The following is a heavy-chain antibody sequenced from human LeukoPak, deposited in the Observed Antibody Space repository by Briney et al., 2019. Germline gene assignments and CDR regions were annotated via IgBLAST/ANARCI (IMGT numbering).Heavy chain of an antibody. Sequence: RASVKVSCKASGYTFTSYGFSWVRQAPGQGLEGMGWISTYYGNTNYAQKLQDRVTMTTDTSTSTAYMELTSLRSDDTAVYYCARVYSTNYYGSGDRPFLFDYWGQGTVVTVSS. V-gene: IGHV1-18*01. CDR2: ISTYYGNT. D-gene: IGHD3-10*01. CDR1: GYTFTSYG. J-gene: IGHJ4*02. CDR3: ARVYSTNYYGSGDRPFLFDY.